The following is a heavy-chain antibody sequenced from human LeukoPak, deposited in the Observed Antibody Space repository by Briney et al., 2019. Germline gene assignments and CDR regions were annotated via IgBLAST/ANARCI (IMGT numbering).Heavy chain of an antibody. CDR2: ISSNGGST. J-gene: IGHJ3*02. D-gene: IGHD2-15*01. Sequence: PGGSLRLSCAASGFTFSSYAMHWVRQAPGKGLEYVSAISSNGGSTYYANSVKGRFTISRDNSKNTPYLQMGSLRAEDMAVYYCARESPPEPCSGGSCYSAYDAFDIWGQGTMVTVSS. CDR3: ARESPPEPCSGGSCYSAYDAFDI. V-gene: IGHV3-64*01. CDR1: GFTFSSYA.